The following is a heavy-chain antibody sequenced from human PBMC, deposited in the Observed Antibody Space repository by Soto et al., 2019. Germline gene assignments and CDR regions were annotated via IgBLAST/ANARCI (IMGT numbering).Heavy chain of an antibody. CDR3: ARGIATGQLDP. V-gene: IGHV1-3*01. CDR1: GYTFTRYT. CDR2: INPDNGNT. J-gene: IGHJ5*02. Sequence: GASVKVSCKASGYTFTRYTMNWVRQAPGQRLAWMGWINPDNGNTKSSQKVQDRVIITRDTSASTAYMDLSSLRSEDTAVYYCARGIATGQLDPWGQGTLVTVSS. D-gene: IGHD6-13*01.